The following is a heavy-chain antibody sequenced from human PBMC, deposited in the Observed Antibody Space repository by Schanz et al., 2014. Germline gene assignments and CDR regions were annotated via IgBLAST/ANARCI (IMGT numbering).Heavy chain of an antibody. CDR1: GYTFVSYS. D-gene: IGHD6-13*01. J-gene: IGHJ4*02. V-gene: IGHV1-46*01. CDR2: INPSGGGT. Sequence: QVQLVQSGAEVKKPGASVKVSCKASGYTFVSYSMHWVRQAPGQGLEWMGIINPSGGGTSYEQKFQDKVTITADTSTTAAYMDVSSLRSEDTAVYYCASSGAGYSSSWDFDYWGQGTLVTVSS. CDR3: ASSGAGYSSSWDFDY.